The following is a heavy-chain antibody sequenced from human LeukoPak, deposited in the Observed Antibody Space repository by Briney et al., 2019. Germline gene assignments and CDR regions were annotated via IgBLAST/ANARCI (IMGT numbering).Heavy chain of an antibody. CDR1: GSIFTSYW. Sequence: PGASLQISWEGSGSIFTSYWIGGGRQLAGKGVERMGIIYPGDSDTRDSPSLQGQVTISADNSITTASLQWSSLKASDTAMYYCARHESGSGYYYYYMDVWGKGTTVTVSS. V-gene: IGHV5-51*01. D-gene: IGHD3-10*01. CDR3: ARHESGSGYYYYYMDV. CDR2: IYPGDSDT. J-gene: IGHJ6*03.